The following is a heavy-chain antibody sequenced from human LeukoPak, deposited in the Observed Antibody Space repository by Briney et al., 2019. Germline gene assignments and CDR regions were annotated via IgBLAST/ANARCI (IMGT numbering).Heavy chain of an antibody. CDR2: ISSGGTTI. D-gene: IGHD2-2*01. V-gene: IGHV3-48*04. J-gene: IGHJ6*03. Sequence: AGSLRLSCAVSGFTFSVYGMNWVRQAPGKGLEWLSHISSGGTTISYADSVKGRLTVSRDNVENSLFLQMNSLRVDDSAVYYCGRDFGVPAAAPDYYYFYYMDVWGTGTRVSVFS. CDR1: GFTFSVYG. CDR3: GRDFGVPAAAPDYYYFYYMDV.